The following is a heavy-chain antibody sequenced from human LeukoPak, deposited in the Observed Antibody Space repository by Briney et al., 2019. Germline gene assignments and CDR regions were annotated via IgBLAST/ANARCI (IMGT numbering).Heavy chain of an antibody. CDR1: GDSISSYY. CDR3: ARGGDLLFGKYYFDY. J-gene: IGHJ4*02. V-gene: IGHV4-59*01. D-gene: IGHD2-21*01. CDR2: IYYTGST. Sequence: PSETLSLTCTVSGDSISSYYWSWLRQPPGKGLEWLGYIYYTGSTNYNPSLKSRVTISVDTSKNQFSLKLSSVTAADTAVYYCARGGDLLFGKYYFDYWGKGTLVTVSS.